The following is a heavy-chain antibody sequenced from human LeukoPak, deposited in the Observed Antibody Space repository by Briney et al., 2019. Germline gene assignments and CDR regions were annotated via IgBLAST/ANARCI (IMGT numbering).Heavy chain of an antibody. J-gene: IGHJ4*02. CDR1: GFTFTSYG. CDR3: AKDNWYGDYHKSFDS. V-gene: IGHV3-23*01. Sequence: AGGSLRLSCPASGFTFTSYGMSWVHQAPGKGLEWVSSVSGTGGTTYYADSVKGRFTMSRDNSENTLFLQMNSLRAEDTAIFYCAKDNWYGDYHKSFDSWGQGTPVTVSS. CDR2: VSGTGGTT. D-gene: IGHD4-17*01.